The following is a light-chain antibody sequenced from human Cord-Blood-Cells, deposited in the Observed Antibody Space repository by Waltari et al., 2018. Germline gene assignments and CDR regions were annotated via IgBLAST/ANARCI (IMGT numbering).Light chain of an antibody. J-gene: IGKJ2*01. CDR1: QVISRY. CDR3: QQLNSYPYT. V-gene: IGKV1-9*01. Sequence: VGDRSTITYLSSQVISRYLSLYLQKPGKGPKLLIYAPSTLQSGVPSRFSVSGSWTDFTLTISSLQPEYFATYYCQQLNSYPYTFGQGTKLEI. CDR2: APS.